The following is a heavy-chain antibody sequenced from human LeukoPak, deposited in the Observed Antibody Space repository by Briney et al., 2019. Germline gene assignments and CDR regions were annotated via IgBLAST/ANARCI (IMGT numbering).Heavy chain of an antibody. CDR1: GFTFSSYA. CDR3: ARAPQLPYSYYYGMDV. Sequence: GGSLRLSCAASGFTFSSYAMSWVRQAPGNGLEWVSVIYSGGSTYYADSVKGRFTISRDNSKNTLYLQMNSLRAEDTAVYYCARAPQLPYSYYYGMDVWGQGTTVTVSS. V-gene: IGHV3-66*01. CDR2: IYSGGST. J-gene: IGHJ6*02. D-gene: IGHD1-1*01.